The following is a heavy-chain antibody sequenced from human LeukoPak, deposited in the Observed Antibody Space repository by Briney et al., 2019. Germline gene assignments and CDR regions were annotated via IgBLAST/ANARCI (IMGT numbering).Heavy chain of an antibody. V-gene: IGHV4-59*01. CDR1: DGSINSYY. CDR2: IYYSGST. Sequence: SETLSLTCSVSDGSINSYYWSWIRQPPGKGLEWIGYIYYSGSTNYNPSLKSRVTISVDTSKNQFSLKLSSVTAADTAVYYCARGSSSIFGVVENWFDPWGQGTLVTVSS. D-gene: IGHD3-3*01. J-gene: IGHJ5*02. CDR3: ARGSSSIFGVVENWFDP.